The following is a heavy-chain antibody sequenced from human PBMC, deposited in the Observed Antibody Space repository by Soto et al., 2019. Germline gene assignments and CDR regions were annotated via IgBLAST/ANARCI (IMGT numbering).Heavy chain of an antibody. CDR1: GGSFSGYY. J-gene: IGHJ4*02. CDR3: ARGWNQDY. D-gene: IGHD1-1*01. CDR2: INHSGST. V-gene: IGHV4-34*01. Sequence: SETLSLTCAVYGGSFSGYYWSWIRQPPGKGLEWIGEINHSGSTNYNPSLKSRVTISVDTSKNQFSLKLSSVTAADTAVYYCARGWNQDYWGQGTMVTVSS.